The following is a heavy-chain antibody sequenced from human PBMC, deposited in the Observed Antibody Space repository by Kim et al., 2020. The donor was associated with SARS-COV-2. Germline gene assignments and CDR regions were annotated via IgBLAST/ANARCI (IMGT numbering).Heavy chain of an antibody. CDR1: GFTFSSYS. Sequence: GGSLRLSCAASGFTFSSYSMNWVRQAPGKGLEWVSYISSSSSTIYYADSVKGRFTISRDNAKNSLYLQMNSLRDEDTAVYYCARGGHSVRELLFVYWGQGTLVTVSS. J-gene: IGHJ4*02. CDR3: ARGGHSVRELLFVY. CDR2: ISSSSSTI. D-gene: IGHD1-26*01. V-gene: IGHV3-48*02.